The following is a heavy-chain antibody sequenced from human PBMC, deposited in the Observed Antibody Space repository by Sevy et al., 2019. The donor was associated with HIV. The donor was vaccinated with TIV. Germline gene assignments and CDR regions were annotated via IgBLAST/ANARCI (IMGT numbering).Heavy chain of an antibody. CDR2: INPNSGST. V-gene: IGHV1-2*02. CDR3: ASVFPYCSGGSCYSPYDAFDI. CDR1: GYTFTGHY. D-gene: IGHD2-15*01. J-gene: IGHJ3*02. Sequence: ASVKVSCKASGYTFTGHYMHWVRQAPGQGLEWMGWINPNSGSTDYAQKSQGRVTLTRDTSISTAYLELSRLTSDDTAVYYCASVFPYCSGGSCYSPYDAFDIWGQGTMVTVSS.